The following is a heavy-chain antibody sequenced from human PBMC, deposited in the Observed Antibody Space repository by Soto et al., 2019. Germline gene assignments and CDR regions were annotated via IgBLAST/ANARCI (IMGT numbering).Heavy chain of an antibody. CDR1: GGSVSSYY. V-gene: IGHV4-34*01. CDR2: INRIGSA. Sequence: QVQLQQWGDGLLKPSETLSLTCAVYGGSVSSYYWNWIRQSPGKGLEWIGDINRIGSANYNPSMTGRVTMSVDSSKNQFYLRLTSVTAADTAMYYCARGGVDMIRGITGKRTGLDPWGQGHLVIVS. D-gene: IGHD3-10*01. J-gene: IGHJ5*02. CDR3: ARGGVDMIRGITGKRTGLDP.